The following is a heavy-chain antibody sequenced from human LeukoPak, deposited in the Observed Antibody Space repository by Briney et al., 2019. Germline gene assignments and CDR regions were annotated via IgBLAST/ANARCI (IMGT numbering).Heavy chain of an antibody. D-gene: IGHD2-8*01. CDR3: ARDRLTNDAFDI. Sequence: PGGSLRLSCAASGFTFSTYSMNWVRQAPGKGLEWVSYISSSSSYIYYADSVKGRFTISRDNAKNSLYLQMNSLRAEDTAMYYCARDRLTNDAFDIWGRGTMVTVSS. J-gene: IGHJ3*02. CDR2: ISSSSSYI. V-gene: IGHV3-21*01. CDR1: GFTFSTYS.